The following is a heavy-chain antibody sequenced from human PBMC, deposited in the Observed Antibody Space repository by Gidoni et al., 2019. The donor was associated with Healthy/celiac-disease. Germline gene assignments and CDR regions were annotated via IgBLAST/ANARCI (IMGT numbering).Heavy chain of an antibody. Sequence: LQLQESGPGLVKPSETLSLTCTVSGGSLSSSSYYWGWIRQPPGKGLEWIGSIYYSGSTYYNPSLKSRVTISVDTSKNQFSLKLSSVTAADTAVYYCARTYYYDSSGFSIWFDPWGQGTLVTVSS. V-gene: IGHV4-39*01. CDR1: GGSLSSSSYY. J-gene: IGHJ5*02. D-gene: IGHD3-22*01. CDR2: IYYSGST. CDR3: ARTYYYDSSGFSIWFDP.